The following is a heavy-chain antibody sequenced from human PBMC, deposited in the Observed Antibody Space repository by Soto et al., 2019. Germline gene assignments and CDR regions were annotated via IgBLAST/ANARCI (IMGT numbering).Heavy chain of an antibody. D-gene: IGHD2-15*01. J-gene: IGHJ6*02. Sequence: EVQLVQSGAEVKKPGESLRISCKGSGYSFTSYWISWVRQMPGKGLEWMGRIDPSDSYTNYSPSFQGHVTISADKSISTAYLQWSSLKASDTAMYYCARQKVVAATRGPRYYYGMDVWGQGTTVTVSS. V-gene: IGHV5-10-1*01. CDR2: IDPSDSYT. CDR1: GYSFTSYW. CDR3: ARQKVVAATRGPRYYYGMDV.